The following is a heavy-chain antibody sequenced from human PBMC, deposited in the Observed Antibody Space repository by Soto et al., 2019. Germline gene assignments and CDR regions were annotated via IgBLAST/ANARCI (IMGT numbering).Heavy chain of an antibody. D-gene: IGHD6-13*01. Sequence: GGSLRLSCAASGFTFSSYWMSWVRQAPGKGLEWVANIKQDGSEKYYVDSVKGRFTISRDNAKNSLYLQMNSLRAEDTAVYYCARDGEKQQLYFDYWGQGTLVTVSS. CDR2: IKQDGSEK. J-gene: IGHJ4*02. CDR1: GFTFSSYW. V-gene: IGHV3-7*01. CDR3: ARDGEKQQLYFDY.